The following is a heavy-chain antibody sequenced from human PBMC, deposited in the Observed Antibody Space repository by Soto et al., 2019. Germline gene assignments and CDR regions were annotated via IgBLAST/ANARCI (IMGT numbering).Heavy chain of an antibody. D-gene: IGHD2-21*02. CDR1: GGSITSSSYY. CDR2: IYYSGRS. Sequence: SETLSLTCTVSGGSITSSSYYWGWIRQPPGKGLEWIGGIYYSGRSYYNPSLKSRVTMSVDTSKNQFSLTLNSVTAADAAVYYCARQRNTVVTQAYFEHWGQGTLVTVSS. V-gene: IGHV4-39*01. J-gene: IGHJ4*02. CDR3: ARQRNTVVTQAYFEH.